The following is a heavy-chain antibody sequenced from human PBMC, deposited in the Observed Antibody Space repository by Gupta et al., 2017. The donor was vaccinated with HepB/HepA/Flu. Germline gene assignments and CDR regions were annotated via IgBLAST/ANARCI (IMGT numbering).Heavy chain of an antibody. D-gene: IGHD7-27*01. V-gene: IGHV4-34*02. CDR1: SGSLRGSY. CDR3: ADSNWVSDS. CDR2: ISHNGNT. Sequence: QVQLQQWGAGLLKPSETLSLSCGVYSGSLRGSYWTWFRQPPGKGLEWIGEISHNGNTHYNPSLMSRGTISVDTSKSQFSLRVTSVTAADTALYYCADSNWVSDSWGQGALVTVSS. J-gene: IGHJ5*02.